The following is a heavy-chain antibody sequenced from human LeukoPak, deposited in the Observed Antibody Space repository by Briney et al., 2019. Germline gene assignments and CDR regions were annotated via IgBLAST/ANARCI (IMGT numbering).Heavy chain of an antibody. V-gene: IGHV3-30-3*01. J-gene: IGHJ3*02. CDR2: ISYDGSNK. CDR1: GFTFSSYA. CDR3: ARGRIAVAGVDAFDI. Sequence: GGSLRLSCAASGFTFSSYAMHWVRQAPGKGLEWVAVISYDGSNKYYADSVKGRFTISRDNSKNTLYLQMNSLRAEGTAVYCCARGRIAVAGVDAFDIWGQGTMVTVSS. D-gene: IGHD6-19*01.